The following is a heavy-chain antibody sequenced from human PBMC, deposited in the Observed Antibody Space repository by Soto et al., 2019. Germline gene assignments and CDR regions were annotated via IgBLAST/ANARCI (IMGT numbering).Heavy chain of an antibody. CDR3: ARGGYYDSSGARNYHYYGMDV. D-gene: IGHD3-22*01. V-gene: IGHV1-18*01. CDR2: ISAYNGNT. Sequence: ASVKVSCKASGYTFTSYGISWVRQAPGQGLEWMGWISAYNGNTNYAQKLQGRVTMTTDTSTRTAYMDIRGLRSDDTAIYYCARGGYYDSSGARNYHYYGMDVWGQGTTVTVSS. J-gene: IGHJ6*02. CDR1: GYTFTSYG.